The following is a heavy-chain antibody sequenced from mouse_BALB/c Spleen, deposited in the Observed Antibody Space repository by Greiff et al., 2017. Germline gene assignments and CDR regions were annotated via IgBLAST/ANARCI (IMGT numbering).Heavy chain of an antibody. CDR2: IYPGNGDT. Sequence: LQQPGAELVKPGASVKMSCKASGYTFTSYNMHWVKQTPGQGLEWIGAIYPGNGDTSYNQKFKGKATLTADKSSSTAYMQLSSLTSEDSAVYYCARFTTVVATGDYYAMDYWGQGTSVTVSS. CDR3: ARFTTVVATGDYYAMDY. J-gene: IGHJ4*01. V-gene: IGHV1-12*01. D-gene: IGHD1-1*01. CDR1: GYTFTSYN.